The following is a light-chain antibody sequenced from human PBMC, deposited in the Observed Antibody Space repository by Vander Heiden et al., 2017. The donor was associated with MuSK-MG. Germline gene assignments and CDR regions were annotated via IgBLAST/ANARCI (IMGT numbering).Light chain of an antibody. CDR1: ISSIGSNT. CDR2: SNK. J-gene: IGLJ2*01. CDR3: AAWDDSLNGPV. V-gene: IGLV1-44*01. Sequence: QSVLTQPPSASGTPRQRVTISCSGSISSIGSNTVNWYQQQPGTAPKLLIYSNKQRPSGVPDRFSGSKSGNSASLAISGLQSEDEADYYCAAWDDSLNGPVFGGGTKLTVL.